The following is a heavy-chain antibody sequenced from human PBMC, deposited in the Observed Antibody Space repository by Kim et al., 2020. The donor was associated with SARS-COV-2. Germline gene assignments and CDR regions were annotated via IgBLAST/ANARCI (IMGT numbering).Heavy chain of an antibody. Sequence: GGSLRLSCAASGFTFSSYSMNWVRQAPGKGLEWVSYISSSSSSIYYADSVKGRFTISRDNAKNSLYLQMNSLRDEDTAVYYCALKPRENYDFWSGYEEWFYMDVWGKGTTVTVSS. J-gene: IGHJ6*03. CDR1: GFTFSSYS. CDR3: ALKPRENYDFWSGYEEWFYMDV. V-gene: IGHV3-48*02. CDR2: ISSSSSSI. D-gene: IGHD3-3*01.